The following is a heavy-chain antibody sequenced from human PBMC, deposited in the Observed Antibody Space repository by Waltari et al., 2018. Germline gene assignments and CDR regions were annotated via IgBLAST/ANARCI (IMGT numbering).Heavy chain of an antibody. Sequence: EVQLVESGGGLVQPGGSLRLSCAASGFTLRNYWMSWVRQAPGKGLGWVAKIMTYGREEYYVDSVRGRFTISRDNAKNSLYLQMNSLRPEDTAVYYCVRDQWFAFDIWGQGTMVTVSS. CDR1: GFTLRNYW. V-gene: IGHV3-7*01. J-gene: IGHJ3*02. CDR2: IMTYGREE. CDR3: VRDQWFAFDI. D-gene: IGHD3-22*01.